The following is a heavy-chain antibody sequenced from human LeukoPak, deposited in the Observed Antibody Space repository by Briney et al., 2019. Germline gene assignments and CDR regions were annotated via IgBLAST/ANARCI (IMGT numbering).Heavy chain of an antibody. D-gene: IGHD6-13*01. Sequence: SETLSLTCTVSGGSISSYYWSWIRQPPGKGLEWIGYIYYSGTTNYNPSLMSRVTISVDTSKNQFSLKLSSVTAADTAVYYCARGVYIAAAQYAYWGQGTQVTVSS. CDR2: IYYSGTT. CDR1: GGSISSYY. V-gene: IGHV4-59*01. CDR3: ARGVYIAAAQYAY. J-gene: IGHJ4*02.